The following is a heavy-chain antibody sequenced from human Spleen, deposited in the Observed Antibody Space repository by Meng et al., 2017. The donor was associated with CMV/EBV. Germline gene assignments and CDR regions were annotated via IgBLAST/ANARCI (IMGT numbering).Heavy chain of an antibody. Sequence: ASGFPFSNYATLWVRQAPSKGLEWVAITAYDDNSKYYAESVKGRFTISRDNSKNTLYLQMNSLRVEDTAVYYCARGGVAVTTSYFDSWGQGTLVTVSS. CDR1: GFPFSNYA. D-gene: IGHD2-21*02. J-gene: IGHJ4*02. V-gene: IGHV3-30*01. CDR3: ARGGVAVTTSYFDS. CDR2: TAYDDNSK.